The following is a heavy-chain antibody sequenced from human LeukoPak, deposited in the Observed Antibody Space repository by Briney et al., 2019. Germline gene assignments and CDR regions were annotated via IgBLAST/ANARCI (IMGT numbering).Heavy chain of an antibody. V-gene: IGHV4-59*01. J-gene: IGHJ5*02. CDR1: GGSINTYY. CDR3: AISTFYDSSGYGSLDP. D-gene: IGHD3-22*01. Sequence: SETLSLTCTVSGGSINTYYWSWIRQPPGKGLEWIGYISYSGSTNYNPSLKSRVAISLDTSKNQFSPKLSSVTSADTAVYYCAISTFYDSSGYGSLDPWGQGTLVTVSS. CDR2: ISYSGST.